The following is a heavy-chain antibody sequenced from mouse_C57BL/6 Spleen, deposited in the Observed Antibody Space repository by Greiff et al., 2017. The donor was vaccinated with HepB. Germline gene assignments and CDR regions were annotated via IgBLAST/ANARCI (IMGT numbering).Heavy chain of an antibody. CDR1: GYSITSGYY. CDR3: ARGYAMDY. CDR2: ISYDGSN. Sequence: EVQVVESGPGLVKPSQSLSLTCSVTGYSITSGYYWNWIRQFPGNKLEWMGYISYDGSNNYNPSLKNRISITRDTSKNQFFLKLNSVTTEDTATYYCARGYAMDYWGQGTSVTVSS. J-gene: IGHJ4*01. V-gene: IGHV3-6*01.